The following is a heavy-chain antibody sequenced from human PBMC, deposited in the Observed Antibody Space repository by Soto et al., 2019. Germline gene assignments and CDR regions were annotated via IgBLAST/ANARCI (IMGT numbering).Heavy chain of an antibody. D-gene: IGHD6-13*01. CDR2: IYHSGST. Sequence: SETLSLTCAVSCGSISSSNWWSWVRQPPGKGLEWIGEIYHSGSTNYNPSLKSRVTISVDKSKNQFSLKLSSVTAADTAVYYCARDGIAAAGTSWFDPWGQGTLVTVSS. CDR1: CGSISSSNW. V-gene: IGHV4-4*02. J-gene: IGHJ5*02. CDR3: ARDGIAAAGTSWFDP.